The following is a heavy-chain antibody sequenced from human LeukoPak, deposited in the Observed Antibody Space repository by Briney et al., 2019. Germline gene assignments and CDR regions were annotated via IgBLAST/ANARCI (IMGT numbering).Heavy chain of an antibody. Sequence: GGSLRLYCAASGFTFSSYEMNWVRQAPGKGREWGSYISSSGRTIYYADSVKGRITISRDNAKNSMYLKKNRVREEDTGEYYCAELGITIIGGVWGKGTTVTISS. V-gene: IGHV3-48*03. J-gene: IGHJ6*04. CDR1: GFTFSSYE. CDR3: AELGITIIGGV. CDR2: ISSSGRTI. D-gene: IGHD3-10*01.